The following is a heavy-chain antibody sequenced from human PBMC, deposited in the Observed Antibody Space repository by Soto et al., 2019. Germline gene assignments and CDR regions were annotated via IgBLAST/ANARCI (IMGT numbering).Heavy chain of an antibody. CDR1: GGSISSSGYY. V-gene: IGHV4-39*01. Sequence: LSLTCTGSGGSISSSGYYWGWIRQPPGKGLEWIGSIYYSGSTSYNPSLKSRVTMSVDTSKNQLSLKLSSVTAADTAVYYCARLHCNSPNCVPLDPWGQGTLVTVSS. CDR2: IYYSGST. D-gene: IGHD2-2*01. CDR3: ARLHCNSPNCVPLDP. J-gene: IGHJ5*02.